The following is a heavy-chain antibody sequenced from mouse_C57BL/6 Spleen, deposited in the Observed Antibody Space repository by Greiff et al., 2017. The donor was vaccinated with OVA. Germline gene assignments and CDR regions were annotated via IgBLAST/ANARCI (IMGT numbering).Heavy chain of an antibody. CDR2: IDPETGGT. J-gene: IGHJ3*01. V-gene: IGHV1-15*01. Sequence: VKVVESGAELVRPGASVTLSCKASGYTFTDYEMHWVKQTPVHGLEWIGAIDPETGGTAYNQKFKGKAILTADKSSSTAYMELRSLTSEDSAVYYCTTGLLRSYWGQGTLVTVSA. CDR1: GYTFTDYE. CDR3: TTGLLRSY. D-gene: IGHD1-1*01.